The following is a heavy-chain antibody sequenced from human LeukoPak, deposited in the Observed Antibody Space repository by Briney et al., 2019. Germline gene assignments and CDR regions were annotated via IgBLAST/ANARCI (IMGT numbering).Heavy chain of an antibody. CDR3: ARGEYYGSGSYRSPVDY. Sequence: ASVKVSCKASGGTFSSYAISWVRQAPGQGLEWMGGIIPIFGTANYAQKIQGRVTITTDESTSTADMEMSSLRSEDTAVYYCARGEYYGSGSYRSPVDYWGQGTLVTVSS. V-gene: IGHV1-69*05. CDR1: GGTFSSYA. CDR2: IIPIFGTA. D-gene: IGHD3-10*01. J-gene: IGHJ4*02.